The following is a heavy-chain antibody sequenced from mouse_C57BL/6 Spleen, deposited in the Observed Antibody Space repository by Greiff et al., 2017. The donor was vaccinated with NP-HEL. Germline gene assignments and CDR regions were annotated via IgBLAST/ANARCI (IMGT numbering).Heavy chain of an antibody. CDR2: IDPSDSYT. CDR3: ARSRGNWYFDV. J-gene: IGHJ1*03. V-gene: IGHV1-59*01. Sequence: QVQLQQPGAELVRPGTSVKLSCKASGYTFTSYWMHWVKQRPGQGLEWIGVIDPSDSYTNYNQKFKGKATLTVDTSSSTAYMQLSCLTSEDSAVYYCARSRGNWYFDVWGTGTTVTVSS. CDR1: GYTFTSYW.